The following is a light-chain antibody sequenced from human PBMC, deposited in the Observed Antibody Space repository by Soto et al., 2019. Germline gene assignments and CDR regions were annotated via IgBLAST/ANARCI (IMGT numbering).Light chain of an antibody. Sequence: QSVLTQPPSMSGAPGQRVTISCTGSSSNIGAGYDVHWYQQHPGTAPKLLIFDNNNRPSGVPDRFSGSKSDTSAALAITGIQAEDEADYYCQFFDTSLSGFVIFGGGTKLTVL. V-gene: IGLV1-40*01. J-gene: IGLJ2*01. CDR1: SSNIGAGYD. CDR2: DNN. CDR3: QFFDTSLSGFVI.